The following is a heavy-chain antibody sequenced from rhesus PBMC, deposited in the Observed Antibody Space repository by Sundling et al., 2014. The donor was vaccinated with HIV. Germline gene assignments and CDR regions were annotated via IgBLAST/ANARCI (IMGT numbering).Heavy chain of an antibody. J-gene: IGHJ5-1*01. Sequence: DVQLVESGGGLVKPGGSLRLSCVASGFTFSDYVIHWVRQTPGKGLEWVSVISESGGTIYYADSVKGRFTISRDNAKNSLFLQMNSLRAEDTAVYYCTRDSGVIIMGWGWDVWGPGVLVTVSS. V-gene: IGHV3-100*01. CDR1: GFTFSDYV. CDR3: TRDSGVIIMGWGWDV. D-gene: IGHD3-22*01. CDR2: ISESGGTI.